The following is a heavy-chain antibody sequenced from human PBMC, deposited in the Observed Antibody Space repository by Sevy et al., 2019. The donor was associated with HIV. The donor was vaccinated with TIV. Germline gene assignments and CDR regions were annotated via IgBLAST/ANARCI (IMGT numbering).Heavy chain of an antibody. V-gene: IGHV4-59*13. CDR3: ARGSTRAYWDY. D-gene: IGHD2-21*01. CDR2: IYYSGST. CDR1: GGSISSYY. J-gene: IGHJ4*02. Sequence: SETLSLTCTVSGGSISSYYWSWIRQPPGKGLEWIGYIYYSGSTNYNPSLKSRVAISVDTSKNQFSLKLSSVTAADTAVYYCARGSTRAYWDYWGQGTLVTVSS.